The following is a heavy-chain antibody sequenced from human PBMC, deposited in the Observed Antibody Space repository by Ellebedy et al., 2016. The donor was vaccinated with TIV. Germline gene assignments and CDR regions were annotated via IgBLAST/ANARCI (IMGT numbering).Heavy chain of an antibody. Sequence: AASVKVSCKVSGSTFTQSFIHWVQQAPGQGLEWVGLVAPEDGEAHVAENFQGRVTITADTSSDTAYMELSSLRSEDTAIYYCATMIWKAAPVDHWGQGALVTVSS. D-gene: IGHD1-1*01. CDR1: GSTFTQSF. CDR2: VAPEDGEA. V-gene: IGHV1-69-2*01. CDR3: ATMIWKAAPVDH. J-gene: IGHJ4*02.